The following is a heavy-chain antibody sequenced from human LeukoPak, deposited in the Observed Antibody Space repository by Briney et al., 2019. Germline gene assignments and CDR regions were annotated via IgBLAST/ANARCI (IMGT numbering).Heavy chain of an antibody. Sequence: GGSLRLSCAASGFTFDDYAMQWVRQAPGKGLEWVSGISWNSGSIGYADSVKGRFTISRDNAKNSLYLQMNSLRAEDTALYYCAKAEGTAMVYYYFDYWGQGTLVTVSS. D-gene: IGHD5-18*01. CDR3: AKAEGTAMVYYYFDY. CDR2: ISWNSGSI. V-gene: IGHV3-9*01. CDR1: GFTFDDYA. J-gene: IGHJ4*02.